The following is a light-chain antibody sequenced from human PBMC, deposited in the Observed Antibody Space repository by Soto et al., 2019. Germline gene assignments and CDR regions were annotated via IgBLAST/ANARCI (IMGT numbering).Light chain of an antibody. J-gene: IGKJ4*02. Sequence: EIVLTQSPGTLSLSPGERATLSCRASPSVSNYLAWYQQKPGQAPRLLIYEASNRATGIPARFSGSGSGTDFTLTISSLEPEDFAVYYGQQRSNWPLTFGGGTKVEIK. CDR3: QQRSNWPLT. CDR1: PSVSNY. V-gene: IGKV3-11*01. CDR2: EAS.